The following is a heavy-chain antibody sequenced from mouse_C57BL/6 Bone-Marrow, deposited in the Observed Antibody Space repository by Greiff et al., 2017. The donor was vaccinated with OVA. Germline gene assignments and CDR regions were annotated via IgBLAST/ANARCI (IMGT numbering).Heavy chain of an antibody. V-gene: IGHV1-55*01. CDR2: IYPGSGST. CDR3: ARRRFYFDV. J-gene: IGHJ1*03. CDR1: GYTFTSYW. Sequence: QLQQPGAELVKPGASVKMSCKASGYTFTSYWITWVKQRPGQGLEWIGDIYPGSGSTNYNEKFKRKATLTVDTSSSTAYMQLSSLTSEDSAVYYCARRRFYFDVWGTGTTVTVSS.